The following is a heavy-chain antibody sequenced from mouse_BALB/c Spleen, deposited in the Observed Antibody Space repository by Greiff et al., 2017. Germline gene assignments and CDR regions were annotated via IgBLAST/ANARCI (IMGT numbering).Heavy chain of an antibody. Sequence: VQLQQSGAELARPGASVKLSCKASGYTFTSYWMHWVKQRPGQGLEWIGMIDPSNSETRLNQKFKDKATLNVDKSSNTAYMQLSSLTSEDSAVYYCAKGWGLGNAMDYWGQGTSVTVSS. CDR2: IDPSNSET. CDR1: GYTFTSYW. V-gene: IGHV1-59*01. J-gene: IGHJ4*01. CDR3: AKGWGLGNAMDY. D-gene: IGHD3-3*01.